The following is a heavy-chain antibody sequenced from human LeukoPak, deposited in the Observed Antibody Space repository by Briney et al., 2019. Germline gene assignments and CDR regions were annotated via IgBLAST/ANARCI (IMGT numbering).Heavy chain of an antibody. CDR3: ARDLWAAAGTAFDY. CDR1: GFTFSSYW. V-gene: IGHV3-7*01. J-gene: IGHJ4*02. Sequence: GGSLRLSCAASGFTFSSYWMSWVRQAPGKGLEWVANIKQDGSEKYYVDSVKGRFTISRDNAKNSLYLQMNSLRAEDTAVYYCARDLWAAAGTAFDYWGQGTLVTVSS. CDR2: IKQDGSEK. D-gene: IGHD6-13*01.